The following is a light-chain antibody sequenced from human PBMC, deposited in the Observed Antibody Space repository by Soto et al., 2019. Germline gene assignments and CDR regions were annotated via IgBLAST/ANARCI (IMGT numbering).Light chain of an antibody. J-gene: IGKJ5*01. CDR1: QIVRGSY. CDR3: QQYASPPFP. Sequence: EILLTQSPGTLSLSPGERASLSCRASQIVRGSYLGWYQQIPGQAPRLLMYGASSRAAGVPDRFSGSGIGTDLTLIISRLEPEDFAIYYCQQYASPPFPFGQGTRLEIK. CDR2: GAS. V-gene: IGKV3-20*01.